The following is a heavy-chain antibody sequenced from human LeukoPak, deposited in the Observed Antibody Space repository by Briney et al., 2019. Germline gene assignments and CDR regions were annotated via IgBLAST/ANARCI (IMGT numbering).Heavy chain of an antibody. CDR1: GGSISSGVYP. CDR3: ARGGGMVRGVIDYYYYYGMDV. J-gene: IGHJ6*04. CDR2: IFHSGST. V-gene: IGHV4-30-2*01. Sequence: PSETLSLTCPVSGGSISSGVYPWSWIRDPRRKGLEWSGYIFHSGSTFHNTSLKSRVNIPVDRSKIQFSLKLSSVTAADTDVYYCARGGGMVRGVIDYYYYYGMDVWGKGTTVTVSS. D-gene: IGHD3-10*01.